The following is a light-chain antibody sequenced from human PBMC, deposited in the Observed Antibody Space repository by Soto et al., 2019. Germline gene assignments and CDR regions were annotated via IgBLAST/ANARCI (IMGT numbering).Light chain of an antibody. V-gene: IGKV3-20*01. CDR2: AAS. CDR3: QQYGSSSPWT. Sequence: EIVLTQSPGTLSWSPGERATLSCRASQSVSSAYLAWYQHKPGQPPTLLIYAASSRVTAIPDRFRGSGAGTDFPLTSSRLEPEDFAVYYCQQYGSSSPWTFGQGTKVEIK. CDR1: QSVSSAY. J-gene: IGKJ1*01.